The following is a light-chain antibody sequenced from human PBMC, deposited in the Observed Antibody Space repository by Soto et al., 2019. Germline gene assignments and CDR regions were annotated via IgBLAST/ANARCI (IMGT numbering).Light chain of an antibody. CDR3: QQSYSTFFT. Sequence: DIQMTQSPSSLSASVGDRVTITCRASQSISSYLNWYQQKPGKAPKLLIYAASSLRSGVPSRFSGSGSGTDFTLTISSLQPEDFATYYCQQSYSTFFTFGPGTKVDIK. J-gene: IGKJ3*01. CDR1: QSISSY. V-gene: IGKV1-39*01. CDR2: AAS.